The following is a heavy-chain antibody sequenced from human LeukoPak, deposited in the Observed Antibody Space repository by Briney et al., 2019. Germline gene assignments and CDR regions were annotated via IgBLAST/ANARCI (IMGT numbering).Heavy chain of an antibody. CDR2: INPNSGGT. D-gene: IGHD3-22*01. Sequence: ASVKVSCKASGYTFTGYYMHWVRQAPGQGLEWMGRINPNSGGTNYAQKFQGRVTMTRDTSISTAYMELSRLRSDDTAVYYCARVVDYYDSSGYLNWGQGTLVTVSS. V-gene: IGHV1-2*06. J-gene: IGHJ4*02. CDR3: ARVVDYYDSSGYLN. CDR1: GYTFTGYY.